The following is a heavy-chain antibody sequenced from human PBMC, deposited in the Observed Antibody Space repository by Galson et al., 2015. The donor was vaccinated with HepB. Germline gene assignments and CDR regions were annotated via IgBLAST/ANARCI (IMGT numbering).Heavy chain of an antibody. CDR1: GFTFDDYA. V-gene: IGHV3-9*01. J-gene: IGHJ6*02. CDR3: AKDMSSGAGTDYYGMNV. Sequence: SLRLSCAASGFTFDDYAMHWVRQAPGKGLEWVSGISWNSGSIGYADSVKGRFTISRDNAKNSLYLQMNSLRAEDTALYYCAKDMSSGAGTDYYGMNVWGQGTTVTVSS. D-gene: IGHD6-19*01. CDR2: ISWNSGSI.